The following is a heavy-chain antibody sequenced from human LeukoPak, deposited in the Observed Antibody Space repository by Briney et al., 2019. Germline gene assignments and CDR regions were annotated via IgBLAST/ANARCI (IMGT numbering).Heavy chain of an antibody. J-gene: IGHJ6*03. CDR2: MNPNSGNT. CDR1: GYTFTSYD. Sequence: ASVKVSCKASGYTFTSYDINWARQATGQGLEWMGWMNPNSGNTGYAQKFQGRVTMTRNTSISTAYMELSSLRSEDTAVYYCARRSSRSPAAGYYYYMDVWGKGTTVTVSS. D-gene: IGHD6-13*01. CDR3: ARRSSRSPAAGYYYYMDV. V-gene: IGHV1-8*01.